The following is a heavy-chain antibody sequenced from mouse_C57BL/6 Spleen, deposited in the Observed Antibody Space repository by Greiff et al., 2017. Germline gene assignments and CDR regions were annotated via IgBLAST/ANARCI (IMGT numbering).Heavy chain of an antibody. CDR3: ARRDGGSSYCAMDY. V-gene: IGHV2-2*01. J-gene: IGHJ4*01. Sequence: VKLMESGPGLVQPSQSLSITCTVSGFSLTSYGVHWVRQSPGKGLEWLGVIWSGGSTDYNAAFISRLSISKDNSKSQVFFKMNSLQADDTAIYYCARRDGGSSYCAMDYWGQGTSVTVSS. CDR2: IWSGGST. CDR1: GFSLTSYG. D-gene: IGHD1-1*01.